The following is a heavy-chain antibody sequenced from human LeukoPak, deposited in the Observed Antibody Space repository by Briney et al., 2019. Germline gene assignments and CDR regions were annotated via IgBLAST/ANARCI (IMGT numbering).Heavy chain of an antibody. Sequence: ASVKVSCKASGYTFTGYYMHWVRQAPGQGIEWMGWINPNSGGTNYAQKFQGRVTMTRDTSISTAYMELSRLRSDDTAVYYCAREMGLGIRLYSSSSSVARNDAFDIWGQGTMVTVSS. V-gene: IGHV1-2*02. J-gene: IGHJ3*02. D-gene: IGHD6-6*01. CDR2: INPNSGGT. CDR1: GYTFTGYY. CDR3: AREMGLGIRLYSSSSSVARNDAFDI.